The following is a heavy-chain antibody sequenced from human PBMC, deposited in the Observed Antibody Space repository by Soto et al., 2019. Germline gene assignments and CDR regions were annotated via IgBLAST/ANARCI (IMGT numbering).Heavy chain of an antibody. CDR1: GGTFSSYA. CDR3: ARSREQLVFNVDY. D-gene: IGHD6-6*01. V-gene: IGHV1-69*13. J-gene: IGHJ4*02. Sequence: SVKVSCKASGGTFSSYAISWVRQAPGQGLEWMGGIIPIFGTANYAQKFQGRVTITADESTSTAYMELSSMRSEDTAVYYCARSREQLVFNVDYWGQGTLVNVSS. CDR2: IIPIFGTA.